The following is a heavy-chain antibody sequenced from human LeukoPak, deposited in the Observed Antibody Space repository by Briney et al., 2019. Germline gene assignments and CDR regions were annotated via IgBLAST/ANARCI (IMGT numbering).Heavy chain of an antibody. V-gene: IGHV4-59*01. CDR3: ARDLRDFWSGFSAFDI. Sequence: SETLSLTCTVSGGSISSYYWSWIRQPPGKGLEWIGCIYYSGSTNYNPSLKSRVTISVDTSKNQFSLKLSSVTAADTAVYYCARDLRDFWSGFSAFDIWGQGTMVTVSS. CDR2: IYYSGST. D-gene: IGHD3-3*01. J-gene: IGHJ3*02. CDR1: GGSISSYY.